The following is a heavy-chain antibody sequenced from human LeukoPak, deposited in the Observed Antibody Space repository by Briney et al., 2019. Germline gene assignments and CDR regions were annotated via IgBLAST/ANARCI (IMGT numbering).Heavy chain of an antibody. D-gene: IGHD1-1*01. V-gene: IGHV1-2*02. CDR3: ARDLAGTTGADY. CDR1: GYTLTGYY. Sequence: ASVTVSCKASGYTLTGYYMHWVRQAPGQGLEWMGWINPNSGGRNYAQTFQGRVTMTRDTSISTAYMELSRLSSDDTAVYYCARDLAGTTGADYWGQGTLVTVSS. CDR2: INPNSGGR. J-gene: IGHJ4*02.